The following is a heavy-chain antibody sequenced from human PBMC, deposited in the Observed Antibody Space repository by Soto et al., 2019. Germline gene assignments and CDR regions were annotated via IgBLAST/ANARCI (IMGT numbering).Heavy chain of an antibody. D-gene: IGHD2-2*01. Sequence: QVQLVQSGAEVKKPGSSVKVSCKASGGTFSSYAISWVRQAPGQGLEWMGGIIPIFGTANYAQKFQGRVTLTAGESTSTAYMELSSLRSEDTAVYYCARSKGGYCSSTSCYGHYYYGMDVWGQGTTVTVSS. V-gene: IGHV1-69*01. CDR1: GGTFSSYA. CDR3: ARSKGGYCSSTSCYGHYYYGMDV. CDR2: IIPIFGTA. J-gene: IGHJ6*02.